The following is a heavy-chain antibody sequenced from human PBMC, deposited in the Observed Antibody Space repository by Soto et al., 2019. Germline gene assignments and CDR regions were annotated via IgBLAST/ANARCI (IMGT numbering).Heavy chain of an antibody. CDR2: MYYSGNA. D-gene: IGHD1-26*01. Sequence: QVQLQESGPGLVKPSETLSLTCTVSGASITRYYWSWIRQSPGKGLECIGYMYYSGNANYNPSLRIRITISVDTDKNQCSPNLNSVTAADTAVYYCARECAVHSAYFDYWGHGIQV. V-gene: IGHV4-59*01. J-gene: IGHJ4*01. CDR3: ARECAVHSAYFDY. CDR1: GASITRYY.